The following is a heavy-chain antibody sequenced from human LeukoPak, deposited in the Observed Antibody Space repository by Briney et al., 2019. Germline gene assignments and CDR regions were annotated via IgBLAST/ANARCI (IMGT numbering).Heavy chain of an antibody. Sequence: ASVNVSCKASGYTFTSNYIHWVRQAPGQGLESMGIVNPGGGGTSYAPKFQGRVTMTRDTSTTTVYMDLSSLRSEDTAVYYCATDSSGCDAFDIWGQGTMVTVSS. CDR1: GYTFTSNY. CDR3: ATDSSGCDAFDI. J-gene: IGHJ3*02. CDR2: VNPGGGGT. V-gene: IGHV1-46*01. D-gene: IGHD6-19*01.